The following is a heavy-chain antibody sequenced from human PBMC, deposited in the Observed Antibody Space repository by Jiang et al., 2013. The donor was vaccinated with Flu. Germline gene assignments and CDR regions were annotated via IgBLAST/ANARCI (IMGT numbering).Heavy chain of an antibody. Sequence: ELLKPSETLSLTCAVYGGSFSGYYWSWIRQPPGKGLEWIGEINHSGSTNYNPSLKSRVTISVDTSKNQFSLKLSSVTAADTAVYYCARSRYESDAFDIWGQGTMVTVSS. V-gene: IGHV4-34*01. D-gene: IGHD2-2*01. CDR1: GGSFSGYY. CDR2: INHSGST. J-gene: IGHJ3*02. CDR3: ARSRYESDAFDI.